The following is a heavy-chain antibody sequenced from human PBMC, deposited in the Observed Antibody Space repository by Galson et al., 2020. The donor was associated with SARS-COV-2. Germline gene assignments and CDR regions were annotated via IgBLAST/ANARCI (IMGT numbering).Heavy chain of an antibody. D-gene: IGHD2-21*02. Sequence: GESLKISCKASGYTFTSYDINWVRQATGQGLEWMGWMNPNSGNTGYAQKFQGRVTMTRNTSISTAYMELSSLRSEDTAVYYWARDAYCGGDCYFTLDIWGQGTMVTVSS. CDR3: ARDAYCGGDCYFTLDI. J-gene: IGHJ3*02. CDR1: GYTFTSYD. CDR2: MNPNSGNT. V-gene: IGHV1-8*01.